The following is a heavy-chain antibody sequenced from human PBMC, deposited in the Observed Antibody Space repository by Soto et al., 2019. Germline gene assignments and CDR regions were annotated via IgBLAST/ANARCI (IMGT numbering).Heavy chain of an antibody. D-gene: IGHD3-10*01. CDR2: ISAYNGNT. Sequence: ASVTVSCKASGYTFTSYGISWVRQAPGQGLEWMGWISAYNGNTNYAQKLQGRVTMTTDTSTSTAYMELRSLRSDDTAVYYCATTGSAYNDYYYYGTDVWGQGTTVTVSS. V-gene: IGHV1-18*04. CDR3: ATTGSAYNDYYYYGTDV. J-gene: IGHJ6*02. CDR1: GYTFTSYG.